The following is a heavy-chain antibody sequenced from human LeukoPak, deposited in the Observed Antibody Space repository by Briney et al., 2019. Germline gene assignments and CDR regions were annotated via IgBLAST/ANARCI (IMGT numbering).Heavy chain of an antibody. CDR3: ARGASSSAFYYYYYMDV. CDR1: GGTFSSYA. J-gene: IGHJ6*03. D-gene: IGHD6-6*01. Sequence: GASVKVSCKASGGTFSSYAISWVRQAPGQGLEWMGRIIPIFGTANYAQKFQGRVTITTDESTSTAYMELSSLRSEDTAVYYCARGASSSAFYYYYYMDVWGKGTTVTVSS. CDR2: IIPIFGTA. V-gene: IGHV1-69*05.